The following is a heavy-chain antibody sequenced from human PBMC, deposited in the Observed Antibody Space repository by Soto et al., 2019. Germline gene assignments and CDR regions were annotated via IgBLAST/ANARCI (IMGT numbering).Heavy chain of an antibody. CDR1: GGSLSSYF. CDR3: ARASQYYGSGPFDV. CDR2: VYYSGHT. J-gene: IGHJ4*02. D-gene: IGHD3-10*01. V-gene: IGHV4-59*01. Sequence: QVQLQESGPGLVKPSATLSLSCSVSGGSLSSYFWTWIRQTPGRGLAWIGHVYYSGHTKYNPSLTTRVTFAVDPSNNQFCLTLTSVTAADTATYFCARASQYYGSGPFDVWGQGTLGTVSS.